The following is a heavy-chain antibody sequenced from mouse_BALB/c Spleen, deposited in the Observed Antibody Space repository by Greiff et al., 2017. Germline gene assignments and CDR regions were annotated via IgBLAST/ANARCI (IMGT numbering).Heavy chain of an antibody. CDR3: ARGGYYGSSYIYWYFDV. V-gene: IGHV1-12*01. Sequence: QVQLKESGAELVRSGASVKMSCKASGYTFTSYNMHWVKQTPGQGLEWIGYIYPGNGGTNYNQKFKGKATLTADTSSSTAYMQISSLTSEDSAVYFCARGGYYGSSYIYWYFDVWGAGTTVTVSS. D-gene: IGHD1-1*01. CDR2: IYPGNGGT. CDR1: GYTFTSYN. J-gene: IGHJ1*01.